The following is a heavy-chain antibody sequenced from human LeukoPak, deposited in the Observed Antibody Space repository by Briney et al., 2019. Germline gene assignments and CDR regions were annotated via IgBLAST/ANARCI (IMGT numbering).Heavy chain of an antibody. CDR1: GGSISSYY. CDR2: IYTSGST. Sequence: SETLSLTCTVSGGSISSYYWSWIRQPAGKGLEWIGRIYTSGSTNYNPSLKRRVTMSVDTSKDQFSLKLSSVTAADTAVYYCASLILGVYAFDIWGQGTMVTVSS. CDR3: ASLILGVYAFDI. D-gene: IGHD2-8*02. V-gene: IGHV4-4*07. J-gene: IGHJ3*02.